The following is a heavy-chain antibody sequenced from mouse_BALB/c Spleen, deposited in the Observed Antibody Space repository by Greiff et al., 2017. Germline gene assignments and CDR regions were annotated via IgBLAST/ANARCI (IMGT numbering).Heavy chain of an antibody. CDR3: ARNYDGGYYAMDY. CDR1: GFTFSSYA. CDR2: ISSGGST. V-gene: IGHV5-6-5*01. J-gene: IGHJ4*01. Sequence: EVQLVESGGGLVKPGGSLKLSCAASGFTFSSYAMSWVRQTPEKRLEWVASISSGGSTYYPDSVKGRFTISRDNARNILYLQMSSLRSEDTAMYYCARNYDGGYYAMDYWGQGTSVTVSS. D-gene: IGHD2-4*01.